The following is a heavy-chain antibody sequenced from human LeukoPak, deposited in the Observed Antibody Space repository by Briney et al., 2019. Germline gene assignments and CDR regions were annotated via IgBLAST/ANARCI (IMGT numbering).Heavy chain of an antibody. V-gene: IGHV3-30*04. J-gene: IGHJ3*01. D-gene: IGHD5-18*01. CDR1: GFRFNNYA. CDR3: AREVYSYALDALDL. Sequence: GRSLRLSCAASGFRFNNYAMHWVRQPPGTGLEWVAVISKDGVQEYYADSVKGRFTISRGNSKNTLYLQMNSLRSEDTAVYYCAREVYSYALDALDLWGQGTMVTVSS. CDR2: ISKDGVQE.